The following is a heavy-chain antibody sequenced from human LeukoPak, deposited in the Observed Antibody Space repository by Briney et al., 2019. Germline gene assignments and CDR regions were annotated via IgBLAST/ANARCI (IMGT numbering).Heavy chain of an antibody. CDR1: GGSFSGYY. D-gene: IGHD3-22*01. CDR3: ARLPYYYDSSGYRADYYYYGMDV. J-gene: IGHJ6*02. Sequence: PSETLSLTCAVYGGSFSGYYWSWIRQPPGKGLEWIGEINHSGSTNYNPSLKSRVTISVDTSKNQFSLKLSSVTAADTAVYYCARLPYYYDSSGYRADYYYYGMDVWGQGTTVTVS. CDR2: INHSGST. V-gene: IGHV4-34*01.